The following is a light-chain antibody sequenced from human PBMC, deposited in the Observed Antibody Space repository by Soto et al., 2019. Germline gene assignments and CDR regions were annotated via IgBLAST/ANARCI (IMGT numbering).Light chain of an antibody. CDR2: DAS. CDR1: QSISPW. V-gene: IGKV1-5*01. Sequence: DIQMTQSPSTLSASVGDRVTITCRASQSISPWLAWYQQKPGKAPKLLIFDASNLESGVPSRFSGSGSGTEFTLTISSRQPDDFATYYCLQYHTYRTFGQGTKVDIK. CDR3: LQYHTYRT. J-gene: IGKJ1*01.